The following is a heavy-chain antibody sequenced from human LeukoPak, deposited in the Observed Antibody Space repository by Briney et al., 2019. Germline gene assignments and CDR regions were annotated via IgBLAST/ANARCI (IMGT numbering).Heavy chain of an antibody. CDR1: GASISSYY. J-gene: IGHJ4*02. CDR3: ARDPGPYCTTTTCYVDY. V-gene: IGHV4-59*01. Sequence: PSETLSLTCTVSGASISSYYWSWIRQPPGKGREWIGYIYYSGSTNYNPSLKSRVTISLDTSKNQFSLKLSSVTAADTAVYYCARDPGPYCTTTTCYVDYWGQGTLVTVSS. CDR2: IYYSGST. D-gene: IGHD2-2*01.